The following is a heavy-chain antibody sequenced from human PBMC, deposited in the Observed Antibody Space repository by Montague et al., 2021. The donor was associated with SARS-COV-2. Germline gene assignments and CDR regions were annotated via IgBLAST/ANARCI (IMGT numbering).Heavy chain of an antibody. CDR1: GGSISSSSYY. CDR3: ARFPTSYYYDSKAAPATPDAFDI. Sequence: SGTLSLTCTVSGGSISSSSYYWGWIRQPPGKGLEWIGSTYYSGSTYYNPSLKSRVTISVDTSKNQFSLKLSSVTAADTAVYYCARFPTSYYYDSKAAPATPDAFDIWGQGTMVTVSS. CDR2: TYYSGST. J-gene: IGHJ3*02. D-gene: IGHD3-22*01. V-gene: IGHV4-39*01.